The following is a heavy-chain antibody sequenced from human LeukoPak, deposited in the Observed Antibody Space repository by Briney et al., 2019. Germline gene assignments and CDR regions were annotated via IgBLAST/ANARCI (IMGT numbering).Heavy chain of an antibody. CDR3: AKEPEKAYDFWSGYYTDAFDI. V-gene: IGHV3-30*02. J-gene: IGHJ3*02. Sequence: GGSLRLSCAASGFTFSSYGMHWVRQAPGKGLEWVAFIRYDGSNKYYADSVKGRFTISRDNSKNTLYLQMNSLSAEDTAVYYCAKEPEKAYDFWSGYYTDAFDIWGQGTMVTVSS. CDR1: GFTFSSYG. D-gene: IGHD3-3*01. CDR2: IRYDGSNK.